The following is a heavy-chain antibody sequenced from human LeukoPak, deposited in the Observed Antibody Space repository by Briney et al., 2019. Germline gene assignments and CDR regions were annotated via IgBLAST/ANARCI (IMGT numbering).Heavy chain of an antibody. J-gene: IGHJ3*02. CDR3: ARRLVGASRGAFDI. CDR1: GGSFSGYY. D-gene: IGHD1-26*01. Sequence: SETLSLTCAVYGGSFSGYYWSWIRQPPGKGLEWIGEINHSGSTNYNPSLKSRVTISVDTSKNQFSLKLSSVTAADTAVYYCARRLVGASRGAFDIWGQGTMVTVSS. CDR2: INHSGST. V-gene: IGHV4-34*01.